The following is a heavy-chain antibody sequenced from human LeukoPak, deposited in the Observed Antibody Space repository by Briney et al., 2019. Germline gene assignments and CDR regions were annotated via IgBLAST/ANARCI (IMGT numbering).Heavy chain of an antibody. CDR3: ARDAPNDCSSTSCPLDH. CDR1: GFTFSSYS. Sequence: AAGSLRLACAASGFTFSSYSMNWVRQAPGKGLEWVSSISSSSSYIYYADAVKGRFTNSRDNAKNSLYLKMNSLRAEDTAVYYCARDAPNDCSSTSCPLDHWGQGTLVTVSS. V-gene: IGHV3-21*01. CDR2: ISSSSSYI. J-gene: IGHJ4*02. D-gene: IGHD2-2*01.